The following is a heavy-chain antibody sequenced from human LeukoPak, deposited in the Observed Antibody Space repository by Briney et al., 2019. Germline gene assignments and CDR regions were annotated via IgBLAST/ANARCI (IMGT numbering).Heavy chain of an antibody. V-gene: IGHV3-23*01. D-gene: IGHD2-2*01. Sequence: GGSLRLSCAASGFTFSSYAVSWVRQAPGKGLEWVSAISGSGGSTYYADSVKGRFTISRDNSKNTLYLQMNSLRAEDTAVYYCAKDGDIVVVPAAMAFDYWGQGTLVTVSS. CDR3: AKDGDIVVVPAAMAFDY. CDR1: GFTFSSYA. CDR2: ISGSGGST. J-gene: IGHJ4*02.